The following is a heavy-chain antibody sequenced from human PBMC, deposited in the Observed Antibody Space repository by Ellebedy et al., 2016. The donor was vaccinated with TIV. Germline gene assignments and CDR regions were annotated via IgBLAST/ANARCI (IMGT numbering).Heavy chain of an antibody. J-gene: IGHJ4*02. Sequence: SETLSLTCTVSGGSISSYYWSWIRQHPGKGLEWIGYIYYSGSTYYNPSLKSLVTISVDTSKNQFSLKLSSVTAADTAVYYCARMGGLDNPGFDSWGQGTLVTVSS. CDR3: ARMGGLDNPGFDS. CDR1: GGSISSYY. D-gene: IGHD3-16*01. V-gene: IGHV4-59*06. CDR2: IYYSGST.